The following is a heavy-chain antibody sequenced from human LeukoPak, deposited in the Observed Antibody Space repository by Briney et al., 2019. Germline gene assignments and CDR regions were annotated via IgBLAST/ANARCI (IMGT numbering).Heavy chain of an antibody. V-gene: IGHV4-30-4*01. D-gene: IGHD3-22*01. CDR1: GGSISSGDCY. CDR3: ARGKDDSSGYFRVVDAFDI. Sequence: KSSETLSLTCTVSGGSISSGDCYWSWIRQPPGKGLEWIGYIYYSGSTYYNPSLKSRVTISVDTSKNQFSLKLSSVTAADTAVYYCARGKDDSSGYFRVVDAFDIWGQGTMVTVSS. J-gene: IGHJ3*02. CDR2: IYYSGST.